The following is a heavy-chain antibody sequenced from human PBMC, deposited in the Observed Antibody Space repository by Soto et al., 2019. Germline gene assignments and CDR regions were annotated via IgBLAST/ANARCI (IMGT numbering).Heavy chain of an antibody. CDR2: IKQDGSEK. CDR3: ARDRGYGDYGSAFDI. D-gene: IGHD4-17*01. Sequence: PXVSLRLSCAASGFTFSRYWMSWVRQAPGKGLEWVANIKQDGSEKYYVDSVKGRFTISRDNAKNSLYLQMNSLRAEDTAVFYCARDRGYGDYGSAFDIWGQGTMVTVSS. V-gene: IGHV3-7*01. J-gene: IGHJ3*02. CDR1: GFTFSRYW.